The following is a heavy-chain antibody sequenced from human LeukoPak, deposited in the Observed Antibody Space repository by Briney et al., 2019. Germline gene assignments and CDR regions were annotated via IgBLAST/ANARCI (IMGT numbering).Heavy chain of an antibody. CDR1: GGSFSGYY. CDR3: ARGPRYSSSQLYYFDY. J-gene: IGHJ4*02. CDR2: INHSGST. V-gene: IGHV4-34*01. D-gene: IGHD6-13*01. Sequence: SETLSLTCAGYGGSFSGYYWSWIRQPPGKGLEWIGEINHSGSTNYNPSLKSRVTISVDTSKNQFSLKLSSVTAADTAVYYCARGPRYSSSQLYYFDYWGQGTLVTVSS.